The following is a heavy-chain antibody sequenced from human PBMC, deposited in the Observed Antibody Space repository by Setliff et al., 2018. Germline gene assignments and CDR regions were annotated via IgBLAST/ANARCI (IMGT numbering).Heavy chain of an antibody. Sequence: ASVKVSCKAFGYTFTSYDINWVRQATGQGLEWMGWMNPNSGNTGYAQKFQGRVTMTRNTSISTAYMELSSLRSEDTAVYYCARAELLWFGGFDPWGQGTLVTVSS. CDR2: MNPNSGNT. CDR3: ARAELLWFGGFDP. V-gene: IGHV1-8*02. CDR1: GYTFTSYD. D-gene: IGHD3-10*01. J-gene: IGHJ5*02.